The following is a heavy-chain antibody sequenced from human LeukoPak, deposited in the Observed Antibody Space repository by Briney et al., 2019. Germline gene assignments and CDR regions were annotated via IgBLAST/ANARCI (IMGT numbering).Heavy chain of an antibody. CDR3: ARVQGIIGDSSGYSGVDFDP. J-gene: IGHJ5*02. Sequence: SETLSLTCTVSGGSISSGSYYWSWIRQPAGKGLEWIGRIYTSGSTNYNPSLKSRVTISVDTSKNQFSLKLSSVTAADTAVYYCARVQGIIGDSSGYSGVDFDPWGQGTLVTVSS. CDR2: IYTSGST. V-gene: IGHV4-61*02. CDR1: GGSISSGSYY. D-gene: IGHD3-22*01.